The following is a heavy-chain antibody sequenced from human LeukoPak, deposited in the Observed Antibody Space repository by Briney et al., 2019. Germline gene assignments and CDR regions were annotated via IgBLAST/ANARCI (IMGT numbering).Heavy chain of an antibody. D-gene: IGHD2-2*01. CDR2: IGDTT. CDR3: AKDPVVPAALYYFDY. V-gene: IGHV3-23*01. J-gene: IGHJ4*02. CDR1: GFTFSNYA. Sequence: GGSLRLSCAASGFTFSNYAMSWVRQAPGKGLEWVSTIGDTTYYADSVKGRFTISRDNSKNTLYLQMNSQRAEDTAVYYCAKDPVVPAALYYFDYWGQGTLVTVSS.